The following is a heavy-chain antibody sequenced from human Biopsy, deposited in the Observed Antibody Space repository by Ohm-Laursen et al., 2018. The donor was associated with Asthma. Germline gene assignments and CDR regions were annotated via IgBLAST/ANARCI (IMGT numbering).Heavy chain of an antibody. V-gene: IGHV3-33*06. D-gene: IGHD2-21*01. CDR1: RFTFSSYG. J-gene: IGHJ4*02. CDR3: AKATLGDIGKDY. Sequence: SLRLSCAAPRFTFSSYGMHWVRQAPGKGLEWVAVIWYDGSNKYYADSVKGRFTISRDNSKNTLYLQMNSLRVEDTALYYCAKATLGDIGKDYWGQGTLVTVSS. CDR2: IWYDGSNK.